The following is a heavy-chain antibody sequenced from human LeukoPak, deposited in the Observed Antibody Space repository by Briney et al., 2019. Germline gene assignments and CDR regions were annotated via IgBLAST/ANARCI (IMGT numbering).Heavy chain of an antibody. V-gene: IGHV1-8*01. CDR1: GYTFVSYD. Sequence: ASVKVSCKASGYTFVSYDINWVRQATAQGLEGMGWMNPNSGNTGYAQKFQGRVAMTRNTSKSTAYMELSSLRSEDTAVYYCVRGSRRYYDSPDFDYWGQGTLVTVSS. D-gene: IGHD3-22*01. J-gene: IGHJ4*02. CDR2: MNPNSGNT. CDR3: VRGSRRYYDSPDFDY.